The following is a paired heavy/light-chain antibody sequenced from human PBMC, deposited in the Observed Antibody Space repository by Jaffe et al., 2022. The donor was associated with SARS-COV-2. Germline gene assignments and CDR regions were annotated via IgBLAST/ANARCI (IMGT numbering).Light chain of an antibody. CDR2: GTS. V-gene: IGKV3-20*01. CDR3: QQYGYSSWE. CDR1: QSIGNTY. J-gene: IGKJ1*01. Sequence: TVLTQSPGTLSLSPGERATLSCRASQSIGNTYLAWYQQKPGQAPRLLIYGTSSRATGIPDRFSGSGSGTDFTLTISRLEPEDFAVYYCQQYGYSSWEFGQGTKVEIK.
Heavy chain of an antibody. Sequence: QVQLQESGLGLVEPSQTLSLTCTVSGGSVSSVSSYWTWIRQQPGKGLEWVGYIHSSGSTYYSSSLKSRITISLDTSMNQFSLRLTSVTAADTAVYFCARSHPSHEYSYFGMDVWGQGTTVTVSS. CDR1: GGSVSSVSSY. CDR2: IHSSGST. CDR3: ARSHPSHEYSYFGMDV. J-gene: IGHJ6*02. V-gene: IGHV4-31*03.